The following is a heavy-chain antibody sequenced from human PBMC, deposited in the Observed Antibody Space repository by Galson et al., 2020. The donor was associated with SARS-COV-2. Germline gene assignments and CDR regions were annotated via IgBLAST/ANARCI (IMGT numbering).Heavy chain of an antibody. CDR1: GGTFSSYT. V-gene: IGHV1-69*02. Sequence: SVKVSCKASGGTFSSYTISWVRQAPGQGLGWMGRIIPILGIANYAQKFQGRVTITADKSTSTAYMELSSLRSEDTAVYYCASTPSYSTVTDVSWFDPWGQGTLVTVSS. D-gene: IGHD4-17*01. CDR2: IIPILGIA. J-gene: IGHJ5*02. CDR3: ASTPSYSTVTDVSWFDP.